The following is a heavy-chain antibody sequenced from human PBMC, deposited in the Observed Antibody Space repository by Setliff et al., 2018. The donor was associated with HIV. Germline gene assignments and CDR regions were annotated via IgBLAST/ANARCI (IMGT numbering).Heavy chain of an antibody. CDR2: INTYTGSP. Sequence: GASVKVSCKASGYTFTSYAMNWVRQAPGQGLEWMGWINTYTGSPTYAQDFTGRFVFSLDTSVSTAYLQISSLKAEDIAVYYCARDGYYYDSSGHLAYYFDYWGQGTLVTVSS. CDR3: ARDGYYYDSSGHLAYYFDY. J-gene: IGHJ4*02. CDR1: GYTFTSYA. V-gene: IGHV7-4-1*02. D-gene: IGHD3-22*01.